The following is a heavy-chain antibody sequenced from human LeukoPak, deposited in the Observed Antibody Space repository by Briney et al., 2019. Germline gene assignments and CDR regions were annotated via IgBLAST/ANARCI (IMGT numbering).Heavy chain of an antibody. D-gene: IGHD4-17*01. Sequence: SETLSLTCSVSGGSFSGYFWSWIRQAPGKGLEWIGEINHRGSTNYNPSLKSGVTVSVDTSKNQFSLKVTSVSAADTAVYYCARESSKSDYAYYYYYYMDVWGKGTTVTISS. J-gene: IGHJ6*03. V-gene: IGHV4-34*01. CDR1: GGSFSGYF. CDR3: ARESSKSDYAYYYYYYMDV. CDR2: INHRGST.